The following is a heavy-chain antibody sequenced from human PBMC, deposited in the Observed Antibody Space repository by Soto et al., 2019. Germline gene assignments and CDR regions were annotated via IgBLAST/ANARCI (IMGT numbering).Heavy chain of an antibody. V-gene: IGHV4-4*07. Sequence: SETLSLPCTVSGGSVSSHYWSWIRQPAGKGLEWLGRLYNAERTSYNPSLKGRVTMSMDTSNNQFSLKLTSVTAADTAVYFCAREPLAHSYFDFWGQGTLVTVSS. CDR2: LYNAERT. CDR1: GGSVSSHY. CDR3: AREPLAHSYFDF. J-gene: IGHJ4*02.